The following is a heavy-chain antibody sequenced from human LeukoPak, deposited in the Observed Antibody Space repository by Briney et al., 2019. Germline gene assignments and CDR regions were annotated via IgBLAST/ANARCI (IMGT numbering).Heavy chain of an antibody. CDR1: GFTFSSYA. J-gene: IGHJ4*02. V-gene: IGHV3-23*01. Sequence: GGSLRLSCAASGFTFSSYAMTWVRQAPGKGLEWVSLMSTSADRIYYADSVKGRFTISRDNSKNTLYPRMNSLRAEDTAVYYCAKVPSRVLGVTAPLRYWGQGTLVTVSS. D-gene: IGHD3-10*01. CDR3: AKVPSRVLGVTAPLRY. CDR2: MSTSADRI.